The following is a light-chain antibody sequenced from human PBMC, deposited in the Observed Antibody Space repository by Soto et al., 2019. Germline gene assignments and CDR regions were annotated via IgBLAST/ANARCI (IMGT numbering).Light chain of an antibody. Sequence: SYELTQPPSVSVAPGQTARITCGGNNIESKSVHWYQQKSGQAPVLVVSVDAGRPSGIPARLSGSNSGNTATLTISRVEAGDEADYYCQVWDNHNDHYDFGTGTKVTVL. CDR2: VDA. CDR3: QVWDNHNDHYD. J-gene: IGLJ1*01. CDR1: NIESKS. V-gene: IGLV3-21*02.